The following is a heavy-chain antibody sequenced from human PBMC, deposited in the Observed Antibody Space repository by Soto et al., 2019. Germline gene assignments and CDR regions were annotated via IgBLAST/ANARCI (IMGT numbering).Heavy chain of an antibody. V-gene: IGHV1-46*01. CDR2: INPSGDST. CDR3: ARDWELGY. J-gene: IGHJ4*02. Sequence: SXKVSYKASGYTXSSYYMDLVRQAPGQGLEWMGLINPSGDSTSHAQIFQGRVSMTSDTSTNTVYMDMRSLRSEDTAIYYCARDWELGYWGQGTLVTVSS. CDR1: GYTXSSYY. D-gene: IGHD1-26*01.